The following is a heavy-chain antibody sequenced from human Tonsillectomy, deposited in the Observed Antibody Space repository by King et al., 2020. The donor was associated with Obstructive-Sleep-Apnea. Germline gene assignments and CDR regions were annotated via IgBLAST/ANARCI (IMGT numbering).Heavy chain of an antibody. CDR2: ISAYNGNT. CDR3: ARVGGGYNLDFYSGMDV. CDR1: GYTFTNYG. V-gene: IGHV1-18*01. D-gene: IGHD5-24*01. Sequence: VQLVESGAEVKKPGASVKVSCKASGYTFTNYGITWVRQAPGQGPEGMGGISAYNGNTNYAQKLQGRVTMTTDTSTSTAYMELRSLRSDDTAGYYCARVGGGYNLDFYSGMDVWGQGTPVTVSS. J-gene: IGHJ6*02.